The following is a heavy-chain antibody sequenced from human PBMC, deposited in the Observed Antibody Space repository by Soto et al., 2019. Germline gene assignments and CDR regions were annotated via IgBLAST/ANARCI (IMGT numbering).Heavy chain of an antibody. CDR1: GFTFDDYT. D-gene: IGHD6-13*01. CDR3: AKDLRPIAAAGSGYFDY. Sequence: EVQLVESGGVVVQPGGSLRLSCAASGFTFDDYTMHWVRQAPGKGLEWVSLISWDGGSTYYADSVKGRFTISRDNSKNSLYLQMNSMRTEGTALYYCAKDLRPIAAAGSGYFDYCVHGTLVTVSS. V-gene: IGHV3-43*01. J-gene: IGHJ4*03. CDR2: ISWDGGST.